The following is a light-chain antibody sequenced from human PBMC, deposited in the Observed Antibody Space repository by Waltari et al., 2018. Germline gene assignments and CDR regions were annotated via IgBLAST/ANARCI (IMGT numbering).Light chain of an antibody. J-gene: IGKJ4*01. Sequence: EIVLTQSPGTLSLSPGERASLSCRASQSVGSNYLAWYQQKPGQAPRLLIYSASSRATGIPDRFSGRGSGTDFTLAISRLEPEDFAVYYCQQYATSPLTFGGGTKVEIK. CDR3: QQYATSPLT. CDR1: QSVGSNY. V-gene: IGKV3-20*01. CDR2: SAS.